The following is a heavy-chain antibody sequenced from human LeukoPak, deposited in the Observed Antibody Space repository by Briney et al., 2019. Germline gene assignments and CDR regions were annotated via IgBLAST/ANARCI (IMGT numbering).Heavy chain of an antibody. CDR3: ARRRGFGVVSRDWFDP. J-gene: IGHJ5*02. D-gene: IGHD3-3*01. CDR2: IYYSGST. Sequence: SETLSLTCTVSGASISSYYWDWIRQPPGKGLEWIGSIYYSGSTYYNPSLKSRVTISVDTSKNQFSLKLSSVTAVDTAVYYCARRRGFGVVSRDWFDPWGQGTLVTVSS. V-gene: IGHV4-39*01. CDR1: GASISSYY.